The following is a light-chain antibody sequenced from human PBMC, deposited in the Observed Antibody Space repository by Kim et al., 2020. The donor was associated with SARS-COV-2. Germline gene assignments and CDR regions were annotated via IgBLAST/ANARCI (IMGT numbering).Light chain of an antibody. J-gene: IGLJ7*01. CDR2: GKN. CDR1: SLRSYD. V-gene: IGLV3-19*01. Sequence: ALGQTGRITYKGHSLRSYDASWYQQKPGQAPLLVIYGKNNRPSGIPDRFSGSSSGNTASLTITGAQAEDEADYYCNSRDSSGNHAVFGGGTQLTVL. CDR3: NSRDSSGNHAV.